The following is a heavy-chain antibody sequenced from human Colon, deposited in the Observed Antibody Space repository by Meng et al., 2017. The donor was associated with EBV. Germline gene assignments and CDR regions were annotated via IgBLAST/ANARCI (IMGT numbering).Heavy chain of an antibody. V-gene: IGHV4-30-2*01. CDR2: IYHSGST. J-gene: IGHJ4*02. CDR1: GDSVTNGGYS. D-gene: IGHD7-27*01. Sequence: QLQLQESGSGLVKPSQTLSLTCAVSGDSVTNGGYSWSWIRQPPGKGLEWIGYIYHSGSTKYNPSLKSRVTISVDTSKNQFSLKLSSVTAADTAVYYCARDTSTWGNKGLDHWGQGSLVTVSS. CDR3: ARDTSTWGNKGLDH.